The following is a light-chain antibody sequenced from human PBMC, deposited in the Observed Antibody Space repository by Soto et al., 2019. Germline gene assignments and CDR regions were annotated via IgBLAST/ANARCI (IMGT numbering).Light chain of an antibody. J-gene: IGKJ4*01. CDR2: DAS. Sequence: DIQMTQARSSLSTSIGDRVTITCRASHSIATWLAWYQQKPGKAPKLLIYDASSLESGVPSRFSGSGSGTEFTLTISSLQSEDFAVYYCQQYNNWPLTFGGGTKVDI. V-gene: IGKV1-5*01. CDR1: HSIATW. CDR3: QQYNNWPLT.